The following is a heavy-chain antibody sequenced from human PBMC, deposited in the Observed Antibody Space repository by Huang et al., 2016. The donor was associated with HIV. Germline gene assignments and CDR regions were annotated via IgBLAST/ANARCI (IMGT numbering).Heavy chain of an antibody. J-gene: IGHJ6*02. CDR1: TFTFGAYW. CDR3: ATKTAGMDI. Sequence: VESGGRSVQSGGSIKLSCVGSTFTFGAYWMSWVRQPPGKGLEWVANIKQDESEKDYVDSVKGRFNISRDNARKVLFLEMDNLRVEDTAMYFCATKTAGMDIWGQGTTVTVSS. D-gene: IGHD1-7*01. V-gene: IGHV3-7*01. CDR2: IKQDESEK.